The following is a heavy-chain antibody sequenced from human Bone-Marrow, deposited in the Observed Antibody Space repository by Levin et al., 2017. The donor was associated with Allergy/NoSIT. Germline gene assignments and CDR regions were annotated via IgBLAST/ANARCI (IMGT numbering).Heavy chain of an antibody. V-gene: IGHV7-4-1*02. D-gene: IGHD1-26*01. J-gene: IGHJ4*02. CDR3: ARDGTSGDY. Sequence: GESLKISCKASGYTFTSYAMNWVRQAPGQGLEWMGWINTNTGNPTYAQGFTGRFVFSLDTSVSTAYLQISSLKAEDTAVYYCARDGTSGDYWGQGTLVTVSS. CDR2: INTNTGNP. CDR1: GYTFTSYA.